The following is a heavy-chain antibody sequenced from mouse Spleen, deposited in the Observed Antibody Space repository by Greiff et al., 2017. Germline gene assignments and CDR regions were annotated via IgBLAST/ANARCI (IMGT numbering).Heavy chain of an antibody. CDR3: AREDYDYGYFDY. J-gene: IGHJ2*01. CDR2: IYPGDGDT. Sequence: QVQLQQSGPELVKPGASVKISCKASGYAFSSSWMNWVKQRPGKGLEWIGRIYPGDGDTNYNGKFKGKATLTADKSSSTAYMQLSSLTSEDSAVYFCAREDYDYGYFDYWGQGTTLTVSS. CDR1: GYAFSSSW. D-gene: IGHD2-4*01. V-gene: IGHV1-82*01.